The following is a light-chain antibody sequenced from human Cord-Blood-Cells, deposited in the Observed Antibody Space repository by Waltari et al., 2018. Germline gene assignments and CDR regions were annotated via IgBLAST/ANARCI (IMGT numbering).Light chain of an antibody. CDR3: QQYNNWPYT. V-gene: IGKV3-15*01. CDR2: GAS. J-gene: IGKJ2*01. Sequence: EIVMTQSPATLSVSPGERDTLSCRASQSVSSNLAWYQQKPGQAPRLLIYGASTRSTGIPARFSGSGSGTEFTLTISSLQSEDCAVYYCQQYNNWPYTFGQGTKLEIK. CDR1: QSVSSN.